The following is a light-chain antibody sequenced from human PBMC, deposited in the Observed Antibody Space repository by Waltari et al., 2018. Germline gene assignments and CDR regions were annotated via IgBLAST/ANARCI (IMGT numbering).Light chain of an antibody. J-gene: IGLJ3*02. CDR1: SSDVGGYNY. CDR2: DVS. CDR3: SSYTRSSTWV. V-gene: IGLV2-14*03. Sequence: QYALTQPASVSGSPGQSITISCTGTSSDVGGYNYVSWYQQHPGKAPKLMIYDVSNRPSAVSDRFSGSKSGNTASLTISGLQAEDEADYYCSSYTRSSTWVFGGGTKLTVL.